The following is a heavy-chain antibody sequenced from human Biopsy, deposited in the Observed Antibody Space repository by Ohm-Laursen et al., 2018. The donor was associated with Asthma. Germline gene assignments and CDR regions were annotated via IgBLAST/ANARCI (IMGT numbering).Heavy chain of an antibody. D-gene: IGHD4-23*01. V-gene: IGHV3-9*01. CDR1: GFKFDDNA. J-gene: IGHJ3*02. CDR3: AKDGVTTVATTAFDM. Sequence: SLRLSCSASGFKFDDNAMHWIRQAPGKGLEWVSGISWNSGRIGYADSVKGRFTISRDNAKNSLYLQMNSLRPEDTALYYCAKDGVTTVATTAFDMWGQGTMVTVAS. CDR2: ISWNSGRI.